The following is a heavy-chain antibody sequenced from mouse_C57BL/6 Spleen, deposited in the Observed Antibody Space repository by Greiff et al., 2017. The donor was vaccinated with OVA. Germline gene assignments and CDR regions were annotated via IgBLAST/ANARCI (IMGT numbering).Heavy chain of an antibody. Sequence: VKLMESGPGLVAPSQSLSITCTVSGFSLTSYGVSWVRQPPGKGLEWLGVIWGDGSTNYHSALISRLSISKDNSKSQVFLKLNSLQTDDTATYYCAKERVDYDEGAMDYWGQGTSVTVSS. V-gene: IGHV2-3*01. CDR2: IWGDGST. J-gene: IGHJ4*01. CDR1: GFSLTSYG. D-gene: IGHD2-4*01. CDR3: AKERVDYDEGAMDY.